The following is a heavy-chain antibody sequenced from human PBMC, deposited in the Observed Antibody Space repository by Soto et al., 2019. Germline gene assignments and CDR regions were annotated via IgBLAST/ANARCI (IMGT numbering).Heavy chain of an antibody. Sequence: GLSLKISCKGAGDRCTSFWIGWVRQMPGKGLEWLGIIYPGDADIRYTPSFQGQVTMSADKSISTAYLQWSSLKASDTAIYYCARGIEMARIGWFDPWGQGTLVTVSS. J-gene: IGHJ5*02. CDR3: ARGIEMARIGWFDP. CDR1: GDRCTSFW. V-gene: IGHV5-51*01. D-gene: IGHD5-12*01. CDR2: IYPGDADI.